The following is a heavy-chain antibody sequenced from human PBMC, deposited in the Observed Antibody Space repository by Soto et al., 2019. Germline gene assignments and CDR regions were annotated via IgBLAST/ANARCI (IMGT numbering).Heavy chain of an antibody. D-gene: IGHD2-15*01. CDR2: INSDGSST. CDR3: ARENFLLLGSPLYYYYYYMDV. CDR1: GFTFSSYW. Sequence: GGSLRLSCAASGFTFSSYWMHWVRQAPGKGLVWVSRINSDGSSTSYADSVKGRFTISRDNAKNTLYLQMNSLRAEDTAVYYCARENFLLLGSPLYYYYYYMDVWGKGTTVTVSS. V-gene: IGHV3-74*01. J-gene: IGHJ6*03.